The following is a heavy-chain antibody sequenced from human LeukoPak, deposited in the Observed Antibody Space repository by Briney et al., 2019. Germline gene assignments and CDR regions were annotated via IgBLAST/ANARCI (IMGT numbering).Heavy chain of an antibody. V-gene: IGHV3-23*01. J-gene: IGHJ4*02. D-gene: IGHD3-10*01. CDR1: GFTFSAYA. CDR3: TKESNYYGSGSYYNPFDY. CDR2: ISGSGGST. Sequence: GGSLRLPCAASGFTFSAYAMSWVRQAPGKGLEWVSLISGSGGSTYYADYVKGRFTISRDNSKNTLYLQLNSLRAEDTAVYYCTKESNYYGSGSYYNPFDYWGQGTLVTVSS.